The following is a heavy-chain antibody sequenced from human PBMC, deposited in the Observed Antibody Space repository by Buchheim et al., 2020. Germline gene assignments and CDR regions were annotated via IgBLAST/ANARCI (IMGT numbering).Heavy chain of an antibody. CDR1: GFAFSSYS. V-gene: IGHV3-48*01. J-gene: IGHJ4*02. D-gene: IGHD3-3*01. CDR2: ITTSSSTV. CDR3: ARESVLGVVNSFDS. Sequence: EVQLVESGGGLVQPGGSLRLSCAASGFAFSSYSMNWVRQAPGKGPEWISYITTSSSTVYYADSVKGRFTISRDNAKNSLYLQMNGLRAEDTAVYYCARESVLGVVNSFDSWGQGTL.